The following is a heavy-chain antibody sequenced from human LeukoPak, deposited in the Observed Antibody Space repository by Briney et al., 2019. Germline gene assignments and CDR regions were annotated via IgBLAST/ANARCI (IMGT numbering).Heavy chain of an antibody. J-gene: IGHJ4*02. CDR3: TRDSIHTY. CDR1: GFSVNNNY. Sequence: QPGGSLRLSCAASGFSVNNNYMNWVRPAPGKGLEWVSIIYNEGTTFYTDSVRGRFTISRDDSKNTIYLLMNSLRAEDTAIYYCTRDSIHTYWGQGALDTVSS. CDR2: IYNEGTT. V-gene: IGHV3-66*01.